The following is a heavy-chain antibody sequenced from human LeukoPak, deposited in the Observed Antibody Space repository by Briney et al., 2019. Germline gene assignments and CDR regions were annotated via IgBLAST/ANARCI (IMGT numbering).Heavy chain of an antibody. CDR3: AREDGDYLLRYYFYGMDV. J-gene: IGHJ6*02. V-gene: IGHV3-21*01. CDR2: ISSNGFYI. Sequence: GGSLRLSCAASGFTFSAYSMNWVRQAPGKGLEWVSSISSNGFYIYYADSLKGRFTISRDNAKNSLYLQMNSLRAEDSAVYYCAREDGDYLLRYYFYGMDVWGQGTTVTVSS. D-gene: IGHD4-17*01. CDR1: GFTFSAYS.